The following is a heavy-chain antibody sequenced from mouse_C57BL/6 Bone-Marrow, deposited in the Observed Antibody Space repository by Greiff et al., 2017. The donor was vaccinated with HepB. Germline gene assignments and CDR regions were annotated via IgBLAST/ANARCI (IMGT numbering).Heavy chain of an antibody. CDR2: IDPSDSET. CDR1: GYTFTSYW. CDR3: ARDITTTVAGNYDY. J-gene: IGHJ2*01. V-gene: IGHV1-52*01. Sequence: QVQLQQPGAELVRPGSSVKLSCKASGYTFTSYWMHWVKQRPIQGLEWIGNIDPSDSETHYNQKFKDKATLTVDKSSSTAYMQLSSLTSEDSADYDCARDITTTVAGNYDYWGQGTTLTVSS. D-gene: IGHD1-1*01.